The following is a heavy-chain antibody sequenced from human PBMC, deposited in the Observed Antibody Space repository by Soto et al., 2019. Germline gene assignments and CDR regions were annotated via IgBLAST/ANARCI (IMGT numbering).Heavy chain of an antibody. Sequence: SETLSLTCTVSGGSISSYYWSWIRQPPGKGLEWIGYIYYSGSTNYNPSLKSRVTISVDTSKNQFSLKLSSVTAADTAVYYCASLRGSGSYPNYYYYMDVWGKGTTVTVSS. CDR1: GGSISSYY. CDR3: ASLRGSGSYPNYYYYMDV. V-gene: IGHV4-59*08. D-gene: IGHD3-10*01. J-gene: IGHJ6*03. CDR2: IYYSGST.